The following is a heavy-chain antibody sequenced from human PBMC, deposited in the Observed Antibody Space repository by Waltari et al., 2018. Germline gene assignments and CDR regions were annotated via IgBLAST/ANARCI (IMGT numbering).Heavy chain of an antibody. CDR1: GGSFSGYY. V-gene: IGHV4-34*01. CDR2: INHSGST. Sequence: QVQLQQWGAGLLKPSETLSPTCAVYGGSFSGYYWSWIRTPPGKRLEWIGEINHSGSTNYNPSLKSRVTISVDTSKNQFSLKRSSVTAADTAVYYCARGYAVAPAVGEKRRWYFDLWGRGTLVTVSS. D-gene: IGHD2-15*01. J-gene: IGHJ2*01. CDR3: ARGYAVAPAVGEKRRWYFDL.